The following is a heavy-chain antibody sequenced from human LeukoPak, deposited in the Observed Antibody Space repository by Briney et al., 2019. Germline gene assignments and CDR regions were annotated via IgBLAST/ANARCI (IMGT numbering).Heavy chain of an antibody. Sequence: PGGSLRLSCAASGFTFSSYEMNWVRQAPGKGLEWASYISSSGSTIYYADSVKGRFTISRDNAKNSLYLQMNSLRAEDTAVYYCAKLVGVGELFWGHFLEDYWGQGTLVTVSS. CDR1: GFTFSSYE. D-gene: IGHD3-10*01. V-gene: IGHV3-48*03. CDR3: AKLVGVGELFWGHFLEDY. CDR2: ISSSGSTI. J-gene: IGHJ4*02.